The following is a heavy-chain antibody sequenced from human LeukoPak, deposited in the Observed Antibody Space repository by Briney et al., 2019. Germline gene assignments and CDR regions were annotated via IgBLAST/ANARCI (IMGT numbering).Heavy chain of an antibody. Sequence: GGSLRLSCAASGFTFSSYAMHWVRQAPGKGLEWVAVISYDGSNKYYADSVKGRFTISRDNSKNTLYLQMNSLRAEDTAVYYCARRERQSGNYYYFDYWGQGTLVTVSS. J-gene: IGHJ4*02. CDR2: ISYDGSNK. CDR1: GFTFSSYA. D-gene: IGHD1-26*01. CDR3: ARRERQSGNYYYFDY. V-gene: IGHV3-30-3*01.